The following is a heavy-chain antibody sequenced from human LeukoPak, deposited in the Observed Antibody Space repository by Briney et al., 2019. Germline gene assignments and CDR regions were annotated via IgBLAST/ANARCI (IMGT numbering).Heavy chain of an antibody. Sequence: SETLSLTCAVFGTSVISGNWWSWVRQSPGKGLEWFGEIHHAGSTNYNPSLKSRVTISIDNSKNQFSLMLNSVTAADTAVYYCTRNGYYSLENWSQGTLVTVSS. CDR1: GTSVISGNW. J-gene: IGHJ4*02. CDR3: TRNGYYSLEN. V-gene: IGHV4-4*02. CDR2: IHHAGST. D-gene: IGHD3-22*01.